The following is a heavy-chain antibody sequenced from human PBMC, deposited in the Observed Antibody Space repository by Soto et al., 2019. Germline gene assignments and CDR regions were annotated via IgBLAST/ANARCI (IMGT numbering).Heavy chain of an antibody. V-gene: IGHV4-39*01. D-gene: IGHD3-22*01. CDR3: ARSSYDSSENNYYFDY. CDR1: GDSITSSSHY. CDR2: IYYDGNT. J-gene: IGHJ4*02. Sequence: SETLSLTCTVSGDSITSSSHYWGWIRQPPGKGLQSIANIYYDGNTYYNPSLKSRVTISLDTSKNQFSLRLNSVTAADTAVYYCARSSYDSSENNYYFDYWGQGTLVTVSS.